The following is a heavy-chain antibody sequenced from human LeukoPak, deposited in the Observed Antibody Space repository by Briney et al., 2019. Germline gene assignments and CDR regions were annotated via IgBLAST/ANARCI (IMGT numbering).Heavy chain of an antibody. D-gene: IGHD3-22*01. Sequence: SETLSLTCTVSGGSISSSSYYWGWIRQPPGKGLEWIGTIYYSGSTYYNPSLKSRVTISVDTSRNQFSLKLSSVTAADTVVFHCARHSRGYYDSTGYYYGSHAFDIWGQGTMVTVSS. CDR2: IYYSGST. V-gene: IGHV4-39*01. J-gene: IGHJ3*02. CDR3: ARHSRGYYDSTGYYYGSHAFDI. CDR1: GGSISSSSYY.